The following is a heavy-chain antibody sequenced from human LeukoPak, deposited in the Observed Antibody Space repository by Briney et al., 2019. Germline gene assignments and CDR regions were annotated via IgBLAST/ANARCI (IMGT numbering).Heavy chain of an antibody. CDR3: ARAVKAAPY. J-gene: IGHJ4*02. Sequence: GASVKVSCKASGYTFTAYYIHWARQAPGQGLEWMGWINPNSGGTNYAQNFQGRVTMTRDTSISTAYMELDSLTFDDTAVYYCARAVKAAPYWGQGTLVTVSS. V-gene: IGHV1-2*02. CDR1: GYTFTAYY. D-gene: IGHD2-15*01. CDR2: INPNSGGT.